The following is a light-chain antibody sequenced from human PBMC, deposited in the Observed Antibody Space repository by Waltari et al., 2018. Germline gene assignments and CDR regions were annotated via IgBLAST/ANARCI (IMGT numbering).Light chain of an antibody. J-gene: IGKJ2*03. CDR1: QSVLYSPNNKNY. CDR3: QQYYGPPYS. CDR2: WAS. V-gene: IGKV4-1*01. Sequence: DIVMTQSPDSLAVSLGESAAINCKSSQSVLYSPNNKNYLAWYQQKPGQPPKLLIYWASTRESGVPDRFSGSGSGTDFTLTISNLQAEDVAVYYCQQYYGPPYSFGQGTTLEIK.